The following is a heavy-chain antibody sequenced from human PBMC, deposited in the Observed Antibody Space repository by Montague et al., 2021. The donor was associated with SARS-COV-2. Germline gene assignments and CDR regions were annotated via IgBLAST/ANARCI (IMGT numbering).Heavy chain of an antibody. CDR3: ARYEEGFMVRGVINGIDV. J-gene: IGHJ6*02. Sequence: SLRLSCAASGFIFSSYDMHWVRQAPGKGLEWVADISDDGSNKYYADSVKGRFTISRDNSKNTLYLQMNSLRAEDTAVYYCARYEEGFMVRGVINGIDVWGQGTTVTVSS. V-gene: IGHV3-30*03. CDR1: GFIFSSYD. CDR2: ISDDGSNK. D-gene: IGHD3-10*01.